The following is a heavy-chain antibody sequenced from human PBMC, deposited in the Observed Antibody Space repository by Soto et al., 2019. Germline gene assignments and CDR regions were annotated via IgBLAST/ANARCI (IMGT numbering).Heavy chain of an antibody. Sequence: VAVISYDGSNKYYADSVKGRFTISRDNSKNTLYLQMNSLRAEDTAVYYCAKDGGYSSGTSDAFDIWGQGTMVTVSS. D-gene: IGHD6-19*01. V-gene: IGHV3-30*18. CDR2: ISYDGSNK. J-gene: IGHJ3*02. CDR3: AKDGGYSSGTSDAFDI.